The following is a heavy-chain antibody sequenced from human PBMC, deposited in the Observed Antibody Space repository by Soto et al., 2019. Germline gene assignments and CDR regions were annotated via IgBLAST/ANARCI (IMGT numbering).Heavy chain of an antibody. V-gene: IGHV1-2*02. D-gene: IGHD2-2*01. J-gene: IGHJ5*02. Sequence: ASVKVSCKASGYTFTGYYMHWVRQAPGQGLEWMGWINPNSGGTNYAQKFQGRVTMTRDMSISTAYMELSRLRSDDTAVYYCAREGYCSSTSCFNWFDPWGQGTLVTVSS. CDR3: AREGYCSSTSCFNWFDP. CDR2: INPNSGGT. CDR1: GYTFTGYY.